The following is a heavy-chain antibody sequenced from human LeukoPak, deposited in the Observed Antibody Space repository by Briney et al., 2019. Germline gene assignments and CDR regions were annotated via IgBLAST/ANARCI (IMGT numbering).Heavy chain of an antibody. V-gene: IGHV3-21*01. Sequence: GGSLRLSCAASGFTFKNYEFSWVRQAPGKGLEWVSSISSSSSYIYYADSVKGRFTISRDNAKNSLYLQMNSLRAEDTAVYYCARDLISMIRGVSSLDPWGQGTLVTVSS. J-gene: IGHJ5*02. D-gene: IGHD3-10*01. CDR3: ARDLISMIRGVSSLDP. CDR1: GFTFKNYE. CDR2: ISSSSSYI.